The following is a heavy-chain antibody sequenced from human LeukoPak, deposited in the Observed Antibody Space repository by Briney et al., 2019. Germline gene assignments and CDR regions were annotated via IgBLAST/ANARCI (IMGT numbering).Heavy chain of an antibody. CDR3: AKAVTYYYDSSGSRVWFDP. Sequence: PGGSLRLSCAASGFTFSSYAMSWVRQAPGKGLEWFSTISGSGGNTYYADSVQGRFTISRDNSKNTLYLQMNSLRAEDTAVYYCAKAVTYYYDSSGSRVWFDPWGQGTLVTVSS. D-gene: IGHD3-22*01. CDR1: GFTFSSYA. V-gene: IGHV3-23*01. J-gene: IGHJ5*02. CDR2: ISGSGGNT.